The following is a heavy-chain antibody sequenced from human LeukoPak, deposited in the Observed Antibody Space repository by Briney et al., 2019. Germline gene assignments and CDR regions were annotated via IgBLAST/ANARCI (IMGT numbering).Heavy chain of an antibody. CDR1: GFTFSNYV. CDR2: ISCSDGST. V-gene: IGHV3-23*01. CDR3: AKLLSGYCSRTSCLNWFDP. J-gene: IGHJ5*02. D-gene: IGHD2-2*01. Sequence: PGGALRLSCAASGFTFSNYVMSWVRQAPGKGLEWVSAISCSDGSTWYADSVKGRFTVSRDNSKNTLDLQMNRLRAEDTAVYYCAKLLSGYCSRTSCLNWFDPWGQGTLVSVSS.